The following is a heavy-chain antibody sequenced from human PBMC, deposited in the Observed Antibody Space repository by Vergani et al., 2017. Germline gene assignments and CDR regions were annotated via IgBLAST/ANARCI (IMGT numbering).Heavy chain of an antibody. CDR2: IYYSGST. Sequence: QVQLQESGPGLVKPSETLSLTCTVSGGSISSYYWSWIRQPPGKGLEWIWYIYYSGSTNYNPSLKSRVTISVDTSKNQFSLKLSSVTAADTAVYYCARDLKGIAAPLWGQGTLVTVSS. CDR1: GGSISSYY. CDR3: ARDLKGIAAPL. D-gene: IGHD6-13*01. J-gene: IGHJ4*02. V-gene: IGHV4-59*01.